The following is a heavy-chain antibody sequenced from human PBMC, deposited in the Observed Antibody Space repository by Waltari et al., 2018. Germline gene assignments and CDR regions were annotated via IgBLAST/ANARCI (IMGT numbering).Heavy chain of an antibody. CDR2: INPDRGRT. CDR3: AVTYYNGSGSLLSAFDI. CDR1: GYSFTCYY. Sequence: QVQLVQSGAEVRKPGASVKVSCKASGYSFTCYYMPWVRQAPGQGVEWMGRINPDRGRTNGEQTDDATAAKARDTTSRKAYMELGRLRFDSTDMYDCAVTYYNGSGSLLSAFDIWGQGTMVTVSS. J-gene: IGHJ3*02. V-gene: IGHV1-2*01. D-gene: IGHD3-10*01.